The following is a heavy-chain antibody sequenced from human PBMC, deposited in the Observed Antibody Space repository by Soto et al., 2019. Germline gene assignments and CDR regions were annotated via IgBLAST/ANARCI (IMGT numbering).Heavy chain of an antibody. CDR3: AKAVDIVATGLIDY. CDR2: ISYDGSNK. Sequence: GGSLRLSCAASGFTFSSYGMHWVRQAPGKGLEWVAVISYDGSNKYYADSVKGRFTISRDNSKNTLYLQMNSLRAEDTAVYYCAKAVDIVATGLIDYWGQGTLVTVSS. D-gene: IGHD5-12*01. V-gene: IGHV3-30*18. J-gene: IGHJ4*02. CDR1: GFTFSSYG.